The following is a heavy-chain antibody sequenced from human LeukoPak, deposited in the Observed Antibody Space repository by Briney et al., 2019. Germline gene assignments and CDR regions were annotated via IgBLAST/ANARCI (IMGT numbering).Heavy chain of an antibody. D-gene: IGHD6-13*01. J-gene: IGHJ5*02. CDR3: ARQFPLAAGIRGWFDP. CDR2: IYYSGSA. Sequence: SETLSLTCTVSGGSISSSSYYWGWIRQPPGKGLEWIGSIYYSGSAYYNPSLKSRVTISVDTSKNQFSLKLSSVTAADTAVYHCARQFPLAAGIRGWFDPWGQGTLVTVSS. V-gene: IGHV4-39*01. CDR1: GGSISSSSYY.